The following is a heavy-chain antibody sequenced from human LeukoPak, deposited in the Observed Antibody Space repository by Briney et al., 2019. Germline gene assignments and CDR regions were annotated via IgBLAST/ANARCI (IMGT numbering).Heavy chain of an antibody. Sequence: ASVKVSCKASGYTFTSYYMHWVRQAPGQGLEWMGIINPSGGSTSYAQKFQGRVTMTRDTSTSTVYMELSSLRSEDTAVYYCARVSLRFLEWLSGPDAFDIWGQGTMVTVSS. CDR3: ARVSLRFLEWLSGPDAFDI. D-gene: IGHD3-3*01. V-gene: IGHV1-46*01. CDR2: INPSGGST. CDR1: GYTFTSYY. J-gene: IGHJ3*02.